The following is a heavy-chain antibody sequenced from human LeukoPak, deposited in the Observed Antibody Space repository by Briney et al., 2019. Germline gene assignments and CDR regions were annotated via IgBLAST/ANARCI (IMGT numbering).Heavy chain of an antibody. D-gene: IGHD3-22*01. CDR1: GFTFSDYY. CDR3: ARGKYDSSPFLQH. J-gene: IGHJ1*01. CDR2: ISSSGSII. Sequence: GGSLRLSCAASGFTFSDYYMSWIRQAPGKGLGWVSYISSSGSIIYYADSLKGRFTISRDNAKNSMYLQMNSLRAEDTAVYYCARGKYDSSPFLQHWGQGTLVTVSS. V-gene: IGHV3-11*01.